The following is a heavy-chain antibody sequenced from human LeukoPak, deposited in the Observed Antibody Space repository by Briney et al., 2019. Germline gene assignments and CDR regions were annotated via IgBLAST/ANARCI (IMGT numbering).Heavy chain of an antibody. V-gene: IGHV3-74*01. D-gene: IGHD3-22*01. J-gene: IGHJ4*02. CDR3: ARRGYDSSGYYGYFDY. CDR2: INTDGSST. CDR1: GFTFSSYS. Sequence: GGSLRLSCAASGFTFSSYSMNWVRKAPGKGLVWVSRINTDGSSTSYADSVKGRFTISRDSAKNTLYLQMNSLRAEDTAVYYCARRGYDSSGYYGYFDYWGQGTLVTVSS.